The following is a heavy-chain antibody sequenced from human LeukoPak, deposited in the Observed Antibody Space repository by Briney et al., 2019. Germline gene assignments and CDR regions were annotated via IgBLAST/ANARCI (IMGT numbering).Heavy chain of an antibody. CDR3: ARDRPIDY. J-gene: IGHJ4*02. V-gene: IGHV3-66*01. CDR1: GFTVRSNY. CDR2: IYTSGTT. Sequence: SGGSLRLSCAASGFTVRSNYMTWVRQAPGQGLEWVSSIYTSGTTYFADSVKGRFTISRDNSKNTLYLQMNSLRVDDTAVYYCARDRPIDYWGQGTLVTVSS.